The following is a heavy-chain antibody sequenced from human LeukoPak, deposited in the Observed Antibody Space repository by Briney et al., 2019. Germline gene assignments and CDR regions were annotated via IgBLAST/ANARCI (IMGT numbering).Heavy chain of an antibody. V-gene: IGHV1-2*02. CDR1: GYTFTAYY. J-gene: IGHJ1*01. CDR3: ARSASGSYWNFRH. Sequence: ASVKVSCKTSGYTFTAYYLHWVRQAPGQGLEYMGWINPQSGGTNNAQKFQGRVTMTRGTSITTAYMDLSRLKSDDTAVYYCARSASGSYWNFRHWGQGTLVTVSS. CDR2: INPQSGGT. D-gene: IGHD1-26*01.